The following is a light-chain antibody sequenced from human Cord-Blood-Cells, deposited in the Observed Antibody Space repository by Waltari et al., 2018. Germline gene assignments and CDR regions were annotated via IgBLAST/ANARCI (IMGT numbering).Light chain of an antibody. CDR1: GSNIGSNT. Sequence: QYVLTQPPSPSGTPGQRVTVSCSGSGSNIGSNTVTWYQQLPGPAPQLLIYSNKQRPSGVPDRCSASKSGTSASLAISGLQSEDESDYYCAAWDDSLNGVVFGGGTKLTVL. J-gene: IGLJ2*01. CDR2: SNK. V-gene: IGLV1-44*01. CDR3: AAWDDSLNGVV.